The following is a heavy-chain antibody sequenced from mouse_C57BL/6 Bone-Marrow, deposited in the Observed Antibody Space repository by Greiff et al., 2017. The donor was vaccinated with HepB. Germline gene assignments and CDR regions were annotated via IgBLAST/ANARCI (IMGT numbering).Heavy chain of an antibody. V-gene: IGHV5-6*01. J-gene: IGHJ3*01. CDR1: GFTFSSYG. CDR2: ISSGGSYT. D-gene: IGHD2-3*01. CDR3: ARHGVTTSFAY. Sequence: EVQLVESGGDLVKPGGSLKLSCAASGFTFSSYGMSWVRQTPDKRLEWVATISSGGSYTYYPDSVKGRFTISRDNAKNTLYLQMSSLKSEDTAMYYCARHGVTTSFAYWGQGTLVTVSA.